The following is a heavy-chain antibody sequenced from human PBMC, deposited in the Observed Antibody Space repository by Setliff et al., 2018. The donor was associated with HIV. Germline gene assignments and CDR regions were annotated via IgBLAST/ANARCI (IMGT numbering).Heavy chain of an antibody. CDR2: IDASAHT. Sequence: PSETLSLTCTVSGSSISSNYYWAWIRQAPGKGLEWIGCIDASAHTYYIPSLKSRATISIDTSKNQLSLKLRSVTAADTAVYYCARIGSGWSVGWFDPWGQGTLVTVSS. D-gene: IGHD6-13*01. V-gene: IGHV4-38-2*02. J-gene: IGHJ5*02. CDR3: ARIGSGWSVGWFDP. CDR1: GSSISSNYY.